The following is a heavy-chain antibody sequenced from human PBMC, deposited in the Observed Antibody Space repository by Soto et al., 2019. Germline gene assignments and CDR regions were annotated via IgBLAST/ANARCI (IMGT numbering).Heavy chain of an antibody. CDR3: ARGLYYYDSSGYWGF. D-gene: IGHD3-22*01. J-gene: IGHJ4*02. V-gene: IGHV3-48*02. CDR1: GFTFSSYS. Sequence: GGSLRLACAASGFTFSSYSMNWVRQAPGKGLEWVSYISSSSSTIYYADSVKGRFTISRDNAKNSLYLQMNSLRDEDTAVYYCARGLYYYDSSGYWGFWGQGSLVTVSS. CDR2: ISSSSSTI.